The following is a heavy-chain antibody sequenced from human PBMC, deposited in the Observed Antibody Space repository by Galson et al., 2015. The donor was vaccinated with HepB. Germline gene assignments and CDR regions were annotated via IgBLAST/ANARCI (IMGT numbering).Heavy chain of an antibody. Sequence: LRLSCAASGFTFSSYWMHWVRQAPGKGLVWVSRINSDGSSTSYADSVKGRFTISRDNAKNTLYLQMNSLRAEDTAVYYCARGGWLVSYYYYMDVWGKGTTVTVSS. CDR3: ARGGWLVSYYYYMDV. CDR2: INSDGSST. D-gene: IGHD6-19*01. J-gene: IGHJ6*03. V-gene: IGHV3-74*01. CDR1: GFTFSSYW.